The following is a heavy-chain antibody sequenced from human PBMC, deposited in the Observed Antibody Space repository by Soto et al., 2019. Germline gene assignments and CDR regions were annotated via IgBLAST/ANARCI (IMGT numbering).Heavy chain of an antibody. CDR2: INYSGGT. CDR1: GGSLRGYY. D-gene: IGHD1-26*01. Sequence: SETLSLTCAVSGGSLRGYYWSWIRQSPGKGLEWIGEINYSGGTNYNPSLKSRVTISVDTSKNQFSLRLISLTAADTAVYYCAKSATVGAANFDVWGQGAMVTVSS. CDR3: AKSATVGAANFDV. V-gene: IGHV4-34*01. J-gene: IGHJ3*01.